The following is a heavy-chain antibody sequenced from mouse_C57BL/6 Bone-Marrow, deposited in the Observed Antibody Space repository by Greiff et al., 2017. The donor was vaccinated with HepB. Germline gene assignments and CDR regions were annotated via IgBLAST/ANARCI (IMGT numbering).Heavy chain of an antibody. V-gene: IGHV1-15*01. CDR2: IDPETGGT. CDR3: ARGGLMRRGDY. J-gene: IGHJ4*01. Sequence: QVQLQQSGAELVRPGASVTLSCKASGYTFTDYEMHWVKQTPVHGLEWIGAIDPETGGTAYNQKFKGKAILTADKSSSTAYMELRSLTSEDSAVYYGARGGLMRRGDYWGQGTSVTVSS. CDR1: GYTFTDYE. D-gene: IGHD2-3*01.